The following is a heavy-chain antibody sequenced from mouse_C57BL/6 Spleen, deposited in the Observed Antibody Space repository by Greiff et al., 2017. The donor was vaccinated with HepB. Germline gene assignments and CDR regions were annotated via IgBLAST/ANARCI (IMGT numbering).Heavy chain of an antibody. CDR3: ARSGPYGGYCDV. CDR2: IYPGDGDT. V-gene: IGHV1-82*01. Sequence: VQLQQSGPELVKPGASVKISCKASGYAFSSSWMNWVKQRPGKGLEWIGRIYPGDGDTNYNGKFKGKATLTADKSSSTAYMQLSSLTSEDSAVYFCARSGPYGGYCDVWGTGTTVTVSS. J-gene: IGHJ1*03. D-gene: IGHD1-1*02. CDR1: GYAFSSSW.